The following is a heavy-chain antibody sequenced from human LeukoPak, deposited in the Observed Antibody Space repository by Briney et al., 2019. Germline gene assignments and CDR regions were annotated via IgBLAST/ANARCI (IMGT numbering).Heavy chain of an antibody. CDR1: GFTVRSDY. CDR3: AREGLSDFDY. V-gene: IGHV3-53*01. Sequence: GGSLRLSCAASGFTVRSDYMNWVRQAPGKGLEWVSIVYSGGSTYYADSVKGRFTISRDNSKNTMYLQMNSLRAEDTAVYYCAREGLSDFDYWGQGTLVTVSS. D-gene: IGHD6-19*01. J-gene: IGHJ4*02. CDR2: VYSGGST.